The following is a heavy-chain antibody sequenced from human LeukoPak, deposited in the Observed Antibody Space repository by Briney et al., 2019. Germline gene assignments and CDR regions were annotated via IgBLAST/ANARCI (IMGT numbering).Heavy chain of an antibody. J-gene: IGHJ4*02. CDR2: ISAYNGNT. Sequence: ASVKVSCKASGYTFTNYAITWVRQAPGQGLEWMGWISAYNGNTNYAQKLQGRVTMTTDTSTSTAYMELRSLRSDDTAVYYCARFSKSCSSDYWGQGTLVTVSS. D-gene: IGHD6-13*01. CDR3: ARFSKSCSSDY. CDR1: GYTFTNYA. V-gene: IGHV1-18*01.